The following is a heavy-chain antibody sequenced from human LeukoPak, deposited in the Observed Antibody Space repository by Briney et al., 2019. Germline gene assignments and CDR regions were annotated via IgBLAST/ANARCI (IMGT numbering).Heavy chain of an antibody. Sequence: GASVTVSCKASGYTFTIYGISWVRQAPGQGLEWMGWISAYNGNTNYAKKLQGRVTMTTDTSTSTAYMELRSLRSDDSAVYYCARVYGSGSYFPWGQGTLVTVSS. CDR3: ARVYGSGSYFP. J-gene: IGHJ5*02. CDR1: GYTFTIYG. V-gene: IGHV1-18*01. D-gene: IGHD3-10*01. CDR2: ISAYNGNT.